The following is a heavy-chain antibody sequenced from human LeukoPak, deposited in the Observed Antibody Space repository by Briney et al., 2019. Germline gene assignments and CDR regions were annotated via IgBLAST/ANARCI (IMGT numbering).Heavy chain of an antibody. Sequence: PGGSLRLSCAASGFTFSTYWMSWVRQVPGKGLEWVAGIWYDESNKYYAYSVEGRFTISRDNSKNTLDLEMNSLRAEDTAVYYCAREDPSVNDAFDIWGQGTMVTVSS. CDR1: GFTFSTYW. CDR3: AREDPSVNDAFDI. CDR2: IWYDESNK. D-gene: IGHD2/OR15-2a*01. V-gene: IGHV3-33*08. J-gene: IGHJ3*02.